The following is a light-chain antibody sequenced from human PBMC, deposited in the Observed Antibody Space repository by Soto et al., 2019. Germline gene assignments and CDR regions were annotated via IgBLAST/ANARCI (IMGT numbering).Light chain of an antibody. V-gene: IGKV1-5*01. CDR3: QQYDSYSWT. CDR1: QSVSNW. CDR2: DVS. Sequence: DIQMTQSPSTLSSSVGERVTLTCRASQSVSNWLAWYQQKPGQAPNLLIYDVSRLESGVPSRFSGSGSGTEFILTISSLQPDDFAIYYCQQYDSYSWTFGQGTKVEMK. J-gene: IGKJ1*01.